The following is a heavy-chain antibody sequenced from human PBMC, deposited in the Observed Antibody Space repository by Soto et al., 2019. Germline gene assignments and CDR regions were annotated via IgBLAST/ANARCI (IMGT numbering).Heavy chain of an antibody. Sequence: GGSLRLSCAASGFTFSSYAMHWVRQAPGKGLEWVAVISYDGSNKYYADSVKGRFTISRDNSKNTLYLQMNSLRAEGTAVYYCARDSRYCSGGRCYEQDYWGQGTLVTVSS. V-gene: IGHV3-30-3*01. D-gene: IGHD2-15*01. J-gene: IGHJ4*02. CDR3: ARDSRYCSGGRCYEQDY. CDR1: GFTFSSYA. CDR2: ISYDGSNK.